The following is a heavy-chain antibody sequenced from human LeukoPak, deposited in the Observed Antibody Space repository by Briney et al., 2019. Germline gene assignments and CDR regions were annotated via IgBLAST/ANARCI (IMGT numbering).Heavy chain of an antibody. J-gene: IGHJ6*03. V-gene: IGHV4-39*07. Sequence: SETLSLTCTVSGGSISSSSYSWGWIRQPPEKGLEWIGTIYYTGSTFYNPSLKSRVTISVDKSKTQFSLKLSSVTAADTAVYYCARGSSGSYYRGYYYYMDVWGKGTTVTVSS. CDR3: ARGSSGSYYRGYYYYMDV. D-gene: IGHD1-26*01. CDR2: IYYTGST. CDR1: GGSISSSSYS.